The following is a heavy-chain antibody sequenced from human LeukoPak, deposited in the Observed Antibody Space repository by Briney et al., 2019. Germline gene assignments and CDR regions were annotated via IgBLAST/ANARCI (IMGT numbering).Heavy chain of an antibody. J-gene: IGHJ3*02. CDR3: ARGTPLTEDAFDI. D-gene: IGHD1-14*01. V-gene: IGHV3-21*04. Sequence: GGSLRLSCAASGFTFSSYSMNWVRQAPGKGLEWVSSISSSSSYIYYADSVKGRFTISRDNAKNSLYLQMNSLRAEDTAVYYCARGTPLTEDAFDIWGQGTMVTVSS. CDR1: GFTFSSYS. CDR2: ISSSSSYI.